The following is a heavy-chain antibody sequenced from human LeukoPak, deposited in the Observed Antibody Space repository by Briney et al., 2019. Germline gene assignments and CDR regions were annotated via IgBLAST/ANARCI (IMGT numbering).Heavy chain of an antibody. V-gene: IGHV3-23*01. CDR1: GFTFSSYA. CDR3: ANPSYGDYPLDY. D-gene: IGHD4-17*01. Sequence: PGGSLRLSCAASGFTFSSYAMSWVRQAPGKGLEWVSAISGSGGSTYYADSVKGRFTISRDNSKNTLYLQMSSLRAEDTAVYYCANPSYGDYPLDYWGQGTLVTVSS. J-gene: IGHJ4*02. CDR2: ISGSGGST.